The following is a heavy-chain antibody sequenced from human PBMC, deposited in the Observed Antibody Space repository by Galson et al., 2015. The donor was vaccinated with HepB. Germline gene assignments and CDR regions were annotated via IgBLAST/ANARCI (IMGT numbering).Heavy chain of an antibody. CDR2: ISTSGDST. CDR3: AKDVDSGGPNGVDSFDY. D-gene: IGHD1-26*01. Sequence: SLRLSCAASGLTFSNYAMTWVRQAPGKGLDWVSAISTSGDSTYYADSVKGRFTISRDNSKNTLYLQMNSLKVGDTAVFYCAKDVDSGGPNGVDSFDYWGQGTLVTVSS. V-gene: IGHV3-23*01. J-gene: IGHJ4*02. CDR1: GLTFSNYA.